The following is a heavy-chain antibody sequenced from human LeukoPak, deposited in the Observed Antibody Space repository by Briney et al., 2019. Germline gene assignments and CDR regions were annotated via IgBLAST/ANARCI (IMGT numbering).Heavy chain of an antibody. CDR3: ARHAKLGYCSSTSCYGVFFDY. D-gene: IGHD2-2*01. J-gene: IGHJ4*02. CDR2: IYYSGST. Sequence: SGTLSLTCTVSGGSISSYYWSWIRQPPGKGLEWIGYIYYSGSTNYNPSLKRRVTISVDTSKNQFSLKVSSVTAADTAVYYCARHAKLGYCSSTSCYGVFFDYWGQGTLVTVSS. V-gene: IGHV4-59*08. CDR1: GGSISSYY.